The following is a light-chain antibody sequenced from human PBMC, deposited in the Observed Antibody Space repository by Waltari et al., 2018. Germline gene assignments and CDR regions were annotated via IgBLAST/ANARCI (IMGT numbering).Light chain of an antibody. CDR2: GAS. J-gene: IGKJ2*01. V-gene: IGKV3-20*01. CDR1: QSLTKRY. CDR3: QQYGSSVLYT. Sequence: VLTQSPGTLSLSPGERATLSCRASQSLTKRYLAWYQQKPGPAPRLLIYGASSRAAGIPDRFRGSGSGTDFNLTISRLEPEDFAVYYCQQYGSSVLYTFGQGTKLEIK.